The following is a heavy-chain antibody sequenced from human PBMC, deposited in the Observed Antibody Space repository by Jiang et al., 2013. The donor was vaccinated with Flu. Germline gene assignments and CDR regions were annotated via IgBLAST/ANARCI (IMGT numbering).Heavy chain of an antibody. CDR2: IYIGDSET. V-gene: IGHV5-51*01. D-gene: IGHD3-9*01. J-gene: IGHJ4*02. CDR1: GYSFTNYW. Sequence: AEVKKPGESLKISCKGSGYSFTNYWIAWVRQTPGKGLEWMGMIYIGDSETRYSPSFQGQVTISADKSVSTAYLQWSSLRASDTALYYCARQTLVDPFDYWGQGTLVTVSS. CDR3: ARQTLVDPFDY.